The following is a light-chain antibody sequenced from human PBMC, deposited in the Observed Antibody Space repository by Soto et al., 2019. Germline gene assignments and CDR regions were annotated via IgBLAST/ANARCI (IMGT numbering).Light chain of an antibody. V-gene: IGLV2-8*01. Sequence: QSALAQPPSASGSPGQSVTISCSGTSSDIGGYHYVSWYQQHPGKAPKLVIYDVTERPSGVPDRFYGSKSDNTASLTVTGLQAEDEADYYCSSYAGSRNVIFGGGTKVTVL. CDR1: SSDIGGYHY. J-gene: IGLJ2*01. CDR3: SSYAGSRNVI. CDR2: DVT.